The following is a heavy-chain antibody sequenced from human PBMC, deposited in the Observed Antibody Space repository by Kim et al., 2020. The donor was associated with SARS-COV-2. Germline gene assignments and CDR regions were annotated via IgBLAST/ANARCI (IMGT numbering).Heavy chain of an antibody. CDR1: GDSIASGGPY. CDR3: ATHEGASFGS. CDR2: IHNTGQT. D-gene: IGHD3-16*01. J-gene: IGHJ4*02. Sequence: SETLSLTCTVSGDSIASGGPYWSWIRQHPEKGLEWIGYIHNTGQTLYTSSLESRVIISLDVSKNQFSLTLISVTAADAAMYFCATHEGASFGSWGQGTLVTVSS. V-gene: IGHV4-31*03.